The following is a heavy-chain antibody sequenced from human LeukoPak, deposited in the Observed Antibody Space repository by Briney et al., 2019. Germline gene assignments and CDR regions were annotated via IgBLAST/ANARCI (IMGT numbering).Heavy chain of an antibody. J-gene: IGHJ4*02. D-gene: IGHD3-3*01. CDR3: ARDRAAFGVVQVGY. V-gene: IGHV3-7*01. CDR2: IRDDGGEI. Sequence: PGGSLRLSCEASGFTFSSYWMSWVRQAPGKGLEWVANIRDDGGEIYYVDSVKGRFTISRDNAKSSLFLQMNSLRAEDAAVYYCARDRAAFGVVQVGYWGQGTLVTVSS. CDR1: GFTFSSYW.